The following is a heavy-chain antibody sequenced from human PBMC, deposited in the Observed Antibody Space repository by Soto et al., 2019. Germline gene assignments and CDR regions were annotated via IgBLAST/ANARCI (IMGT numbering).Heavy chain of an antibody. CDR3: AIGIAAAWCSPDY. Sequence: QVQLQESGPGLVKPSETLSLTCTVSGGSISSYYWSWIRQPPGTGLEWIGYIYYSGSTNYNPSLNSRVHISVHTSKNQFSRRLSSVTVADTAVYYCAIGIAAAWCSPDYWGQGTLVTVSS. V-gene: IGHV4-59*08. D-gene: IGHD6-13*01. J-gene: IGHJ4*02. CDR2: IYYSGST. CDR1: GGSISSYY.